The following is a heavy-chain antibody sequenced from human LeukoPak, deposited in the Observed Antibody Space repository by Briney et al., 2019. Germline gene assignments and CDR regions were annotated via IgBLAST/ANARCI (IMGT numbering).Heavy chain of an antibody. D-gene: IGHD4-17*01. Sequence: PGGSLRLSCSASGFTFDNYAMHWVRQAPMKGLEWVASINWRSDEIGYADSVKGRFTISRDNAKNSLYLQMNSLRAEDTAVYYCGRDLPTVTSIDYWGQGTLVTVSS. CDR3: GRDLPTVTSIDY. J-gene: IGHJ4*02. V-gene: IGHV3-9*01. CDR1: GFTFDNYA. CDR2: INWRSDEI.